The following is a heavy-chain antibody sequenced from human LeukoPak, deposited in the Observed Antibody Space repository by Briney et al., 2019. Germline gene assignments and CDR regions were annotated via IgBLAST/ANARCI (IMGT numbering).Heavy chain of an antibody. CDR1: GYTFTSYY. CDR2: INPSGGST. J-gene: IGHJ4*02. CDR3: ARDFGTNYYGSGSYSY. V-gene: IGHV1-46*01. D-gene: IGHD3-10*01. Sequence: GASVTVSCKASGYTFTSYYMHWVRQAPGQGLEWMGIINPSGGSTSYAQKFQGRVTMTRDMSTSTVYMELSSLRSEDTAVYYCARDFGTNYYGSGSYSYWGQGTLVTVSS.